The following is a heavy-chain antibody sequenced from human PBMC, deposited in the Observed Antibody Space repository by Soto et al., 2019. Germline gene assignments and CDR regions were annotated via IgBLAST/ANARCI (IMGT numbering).Heavy chain of an antibody. V-gene: IGHV4-61*01. CDR2: IFYSGTI. J-gene: IGHJ4*02. Sequence: SETLSLTCTVSGGSVNSVTYYWIWIRQPPGKGREWIGYIFYSGTINYNPSLKSRVTMSVDTSQNQFSLKLTSVTPADTAVYYCARESSSGWYFDYWGQGALVTVSS. D-gene: IGHD6-19*01. CDR1: GGSVNSVTYY. CDR3: ARESSSGWYFDY.